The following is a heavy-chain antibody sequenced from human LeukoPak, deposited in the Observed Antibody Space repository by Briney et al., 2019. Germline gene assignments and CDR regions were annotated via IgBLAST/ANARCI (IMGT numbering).Heavy chain of an antibody. D-gene: IGHD6-13*01. V-gene: IGHV4-59*01. CDR1: GVSMISYY. J-gene: IGHJ5*02. Sequence: RASETLSLTCTVSGVSMISYYWAWIRQPPGKGLEWIGYIYYSGSTNYNPSLKSRVTISVGTSKKQFSLKLSSVTAADTAVYYCARLPPVAAAGTSWFDPWGQGTLVTVSS. CDR3: ARLPPVAAAGTSWFDP. CDR2: IYYSGST.